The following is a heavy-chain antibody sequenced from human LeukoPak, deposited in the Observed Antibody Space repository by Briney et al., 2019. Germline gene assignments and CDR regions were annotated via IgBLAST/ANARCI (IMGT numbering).Heavy chain of an antibody. CDR3: ARDRNDPLQYYYYYYMDV. CDR2: ISYDGSNK. Sequence: GGSLRLSCAASGFTFSSYAMHWVRQAPGKGLEWVAVISYDGSNKYYADSVKGRFTISRDNSKNTLYLQMNSLRAEDTAVYYCARDRNDPLQYYYYYYMDVWGKGTTVSVSS. CDR1: GFTFSSYA. J-gene: IGHJ6*03. V-gene: IGHV3-30-3*01. D-gene: IGHD5-24*01.